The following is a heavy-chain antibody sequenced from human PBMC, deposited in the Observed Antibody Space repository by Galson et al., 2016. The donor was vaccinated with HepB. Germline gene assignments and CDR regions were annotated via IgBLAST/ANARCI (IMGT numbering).Heavy chain of an antibody. Sequence: QSGAEVKKPGESLKISCKTFGYSFTNYWIGWVRQMPGKGLEWMGIIYPGDSDTRYSPSFQGQVTIPADRSISTAYLQWSSLKASDTPMYYCARQGDSGWSPLDSWGQGTLVTVSS. D-gene: IGHD6-19*01. V-gene: IGHV5-51*01. CDR3: ARQGDSGWSPLDS. J-gene: IGHJ4*02. CDR2: IYPGDSDT. CDR1: GYSFTNYW.